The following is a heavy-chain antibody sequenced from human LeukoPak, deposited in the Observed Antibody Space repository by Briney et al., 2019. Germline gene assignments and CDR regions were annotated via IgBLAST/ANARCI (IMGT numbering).Heavy chain of an antibody. V-gene: IGHV3-21*01. CDR1: GFTFSSYS. Sequence: GGSLRLSCAASGFTFSSYSMNWVRQAPGKGLEWVSSISSSSRYIYYADSMKGRFTISRDNAKNSLYLQMNSLRAEDTAVYYCARESSSSWYFAAFDIWGQGTMVTVSS. J-gene: IGHJ3*02. CDR2: ISSSSRYI. D-gene: IGHD6-13*01. CDR3: ARESSSSWYFAAFDI.